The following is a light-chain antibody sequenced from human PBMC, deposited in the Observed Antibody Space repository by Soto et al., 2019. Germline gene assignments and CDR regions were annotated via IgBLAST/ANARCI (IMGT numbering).Light chain of an antibody. CDR2: LKNAGGH. Sequence: QSVLTQSPAASAAPGASVKLTCTLSSGHSTYTTAWHQQHPGKGLRYLMRLKNAGGHTKGDGIPDRFSGSSFGAERYLTISSLQSEDEADYYCQTWDTGIQVFGAGTKLTVL. CDR3: QTWDTGIQV. CDR1: SGHSTYT. V-gene: IGLV4-69*01. J-gene: IGLJ2*01.